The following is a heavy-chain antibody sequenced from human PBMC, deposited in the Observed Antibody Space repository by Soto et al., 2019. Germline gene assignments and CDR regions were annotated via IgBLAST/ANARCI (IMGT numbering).Heavy chain of an antibody. J-gene: IGHJ6*02. CDR2: ISYDGSNK. CDR1: GFTFSSYA. CDR3: ARAPTSVLLVYYYYGMDV. Sequence: QAGGSLRLSCAASGFTFSSYAMPWVRQAPGKGLEWVAVISYDGSNKYYADSVKGRFTISRDNSKNTLYLQMNSLRAEDTAVYYCARAPTSVLLVYYYYGMDVWGQGTTVTVSS. V-gene: IGHV3-30-3*01. D-gene: IGHD2-15*01.